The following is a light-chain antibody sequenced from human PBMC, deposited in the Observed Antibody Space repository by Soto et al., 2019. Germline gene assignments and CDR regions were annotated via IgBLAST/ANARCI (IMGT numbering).Light chain of an antibody. V-gene: IGKV1-27*01. CDR1: QDIRNF. J-gene: IGKJ3*01. CDR3: QKYSSVPV. CDR2: AAS. Sequence: DIQMTQSPTSLSASVGDXVTITCRASQDIRNFVAWYQQKPGKAPKLLIYAASTLQSGVPSRFSGSGSGTDFTLTINSLQPEDVATYSCQKYSSVPVFGPGTKVEIK.